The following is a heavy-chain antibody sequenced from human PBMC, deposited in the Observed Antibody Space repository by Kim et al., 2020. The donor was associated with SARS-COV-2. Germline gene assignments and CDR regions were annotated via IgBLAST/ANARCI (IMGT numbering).Heavy chain of an antibody. CDR3: ARGPKKTYYYDSSGYYSPYKNYYYYYGMDV. J-gene: IGHJ6*02. V-gene: IGHV4-59*13. CDR2: IYYSGST. Sequence: SETLSLTCTVSGGSISSYYWSWIRQPPGKGLEWIGYIYYSGSTNYNPSLKSRVTISVDTSKNQFSLKLSSVTAADTAVYYCARGPKKTYYYDSSGYYSPYKNYYYYYGMDVWGQGTTVTVSS. D-gene: IGHD3-22*01. CDR1: GGSISSYY.